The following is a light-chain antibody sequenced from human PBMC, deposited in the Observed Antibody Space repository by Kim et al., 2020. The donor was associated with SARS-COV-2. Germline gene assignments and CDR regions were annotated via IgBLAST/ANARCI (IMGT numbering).Light chain of an antibody. Sequence: EIVMTQSPATLSVSPGERATLSCRASQSVRSNLAWYQQRPGQAPRLLIFGASTRATAIPARFSGSGSGTEFTLTISSLQSEDSAVYFCQHYTDRPLTFGQGTKVDIK. J-gene: IGKJ1*01. V-gene: IGKV3-15*01. CDR3: QHYTDRPLT. CDR1: QSVRSN. CDR2: GAS.